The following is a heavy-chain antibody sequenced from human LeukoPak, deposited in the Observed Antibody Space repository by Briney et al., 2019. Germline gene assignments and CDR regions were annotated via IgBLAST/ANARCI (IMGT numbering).Heavy chain of an antibody. CDR3: ARDLKMVRGVIGY. CDR2: ISSSGSTI. V-gene: IGHV3-11*01. J-gene: IGHJ4*02. Sequence: GGSLRLSCAASRFTFSDYYMSWIRQAPGKGLEWVSYISSSGSTIYYADSVKGRFTISRDNAKSSLYLQMNSLRAEDTAVYYCARDLKMVRGVIGYWGQGTLVTVSS. CDR1: RFTFSDYY. D-gene: IGHD3-10*01.